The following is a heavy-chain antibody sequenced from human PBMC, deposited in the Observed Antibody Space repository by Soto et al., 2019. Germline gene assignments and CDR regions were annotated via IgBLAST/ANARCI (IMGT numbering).Heavy chain of an antibody. CDR1: GFTFSSYA. CDR2: ISGSGGST. D-gene: IGHD2-15*01. Sequence: GGSLRLSCAASGFTFSSYAMSWVRQAPGKGLEWVSAISGSGGSTCYADSVKGRFTISRDNSKNTLYLQMNSLRAEDTAVYYCAKGRGYCSGGSCRKDKGNNWFDPWGQGTLVTVSS. J-gene: IGHJ5*02. V-gene: IGHV3-23*01. CDR3: AKGRGYCSGGSCRKDKGNNWFDP.